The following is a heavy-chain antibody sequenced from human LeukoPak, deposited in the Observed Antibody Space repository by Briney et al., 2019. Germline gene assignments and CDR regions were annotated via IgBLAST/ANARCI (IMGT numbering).Heavy chain of an antibody. V-gene: IGHV3-21*01. D-gene: IGHD2-21*02. Sequence: GGSLRLFCAASGFTFSSYSMNWVRQAPGKGLEWVSSISSSSSYIYYADSVKGRFTISRDNAKNSLYLQMNSLRAGDTAVYYCARDIGAYCGGDCYSGSLDYWGQGTLVTVSS. CDR2: ISSSSSYI. J-gene: IGHJ4*02. CDR3: ARDIGAYCGGDCYSGSLDY. CDR1: GFTFSSYS.